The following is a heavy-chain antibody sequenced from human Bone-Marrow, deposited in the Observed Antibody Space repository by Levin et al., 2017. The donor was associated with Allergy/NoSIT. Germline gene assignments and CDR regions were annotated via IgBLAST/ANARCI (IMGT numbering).Heavy chain of an antibody. Sequence: ASVKVSCKASGYTFTSYYMHWVRQAPGQGLEWMGIINPSGGSPTYAQKFQGRVTMTRDTSTNTVYMELSSLRSEDTAVYYCAREFVVVVVATAPPRDSDAFDIWGQGTMVTVSS. CDR3: AREFVVVVVATAPPRDSDAFDI. D-gene: IGHD2-15*01. J-gene: IGHJ3*02. CDR1: GYTFTSYY. V-gene: IGHV1-46*01. CDR2: INPSGGSP.